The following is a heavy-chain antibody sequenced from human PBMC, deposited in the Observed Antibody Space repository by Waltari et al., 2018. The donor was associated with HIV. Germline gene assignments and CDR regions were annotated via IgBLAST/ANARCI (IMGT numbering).Heavy chain of an antibody. D-gene: IGHD5-12*01. CDR3: ATELIVATTSGY. Sequence: EVQLVESGGGLVKPGGSLRLSCAASGFTFSSYSMNWVRQAPGKGLEWVSSISSSSSYIYYADSVKGRFTISRDNAKNSLYLQMNSLRAEDTAVYYCATELIVATTSGYWGQGTLVTVSS. CDR1: GFTFSSYS. J-gene: IGHJ4*02. CDR2: ISSSSSYI. V-gene: IGHV3-21*01.